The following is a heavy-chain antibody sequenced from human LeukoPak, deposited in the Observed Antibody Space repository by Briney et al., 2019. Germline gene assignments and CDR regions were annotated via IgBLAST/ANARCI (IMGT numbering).Heavy chain of an antibody. V-gene: IGHV3-66*01. CDR1: GFTVSSNY. Sequence: GGSLRLSCAASGFTVSSNYMSWVRQAPGKGLEWVSVIYSDGDTYYADSVKGRFTISRDNSKNTLYLQMNSLRAEDTAVYYCARDSIQLGHDYWGQGTLVTVSS. D-gene: IGHD5-18*01. CDR3: ARDSIQLGHDY. J-gene: IGHJ4*02. CDR2: IYSDGDT.